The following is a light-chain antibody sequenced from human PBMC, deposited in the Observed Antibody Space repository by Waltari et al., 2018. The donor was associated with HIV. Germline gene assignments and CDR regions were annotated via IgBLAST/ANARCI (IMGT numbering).Light chain of an antibody. CDR2: DVS. J-gene: IGLJ1*01. CDR1: IIDVGGYNY. V-gene: IGLV2-14*01. Sequence: QSALTQPASVSGSPGQSITISCTGTIIDVGGYNYVSWYQQHPGKAPKLMIYDVSNRHSGVSNRFSGSKSGNTASLTISGLQAEDEADYYCSSYTSSSTLVFGTGTKVTVL. CDR3: SSYTSSSTLV.